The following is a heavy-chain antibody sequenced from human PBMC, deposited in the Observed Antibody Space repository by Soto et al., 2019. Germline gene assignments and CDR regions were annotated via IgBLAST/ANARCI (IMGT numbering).Heavy chain of an antibody. V-gene: IGHV1-69*02. CDR1: GGTFSSYT. CDR2: IIPILGIA. J-gene: IGHJ4*02. Sequence: QVQLVQSGAEVKKPGSSVKVSCKASGGTFSSYTISWVRQAPGQGLEWMGRIIPILGIANYAQKFQGRVTITAEKSTSTAYMELSSLRSEDTAVYYCARSATDPYSSSWYDYWGQGTLVTVSS. D-gene: IGHD6-13*01. CDR3: ARSATDPYSSSWYDY.